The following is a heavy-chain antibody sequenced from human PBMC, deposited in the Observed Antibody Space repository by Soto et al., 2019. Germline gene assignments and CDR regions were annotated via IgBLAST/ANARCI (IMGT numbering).Heavy chain of an antibody. CDR1: GGSISSSSYY. J-gene: IGHJ6*03. Sequence: QLQLQESGPGLVKPSETLSLTCTVSGGSISSSSYYWGWIRQPPGKGLEWIGSIYYSGSTYYNPSLKSRVTISVDTSKNQFSLKLSSVTAADTAVYYCARQRLVDYYYYYMDVWGKGTTVTVSS. CDR3: ARQRLVDYYYYYMDV. V-gene: IGHV4-39*01. CDR2: IYYSGST. D-gene: IGHD2-15*01.